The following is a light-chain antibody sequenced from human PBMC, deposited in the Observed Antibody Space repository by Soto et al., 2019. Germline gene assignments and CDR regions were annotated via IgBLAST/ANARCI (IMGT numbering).Light chain of an antibody. V-gene: IGKV3-20*01. Sequence: EIVLTQSPGTLSLSPGERATLSCRASQSVSNTYLAWYQPKPGQAPRLLLYGASDRATGIPDRFSGSGSVTDFTLTISSLEPEDFALYYCQQYGTSPVTFGQGTKLEIK. CDR2: GAS. J-gene: IGKJ2*01. CDR1: QSVSNTY. CDR3: QQYGTSPVT.